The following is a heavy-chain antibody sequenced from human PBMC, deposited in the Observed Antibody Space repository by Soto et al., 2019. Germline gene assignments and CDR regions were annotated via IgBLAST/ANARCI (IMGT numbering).Heavy chain of an antibody. CDR2: ISAYNGHT. Sequence: GASVKVSCKASGYIFTNYVINWVRQAPGQGLEWMGWISAYNGHTNYAQMVQGRVSMTTDTSTNTAYMELRSLRSDDTDVYYCGRDPGHCSNGVCSRPFDYWGQGTLVTVSS. J-gene: IGHJ4*02. CDR3: GRDPGHCSNGVCSRPFDY. D-gene: IGHD2-8*01. CDR1: GYIFTNYV. V-gene: IGHV1-18*04.